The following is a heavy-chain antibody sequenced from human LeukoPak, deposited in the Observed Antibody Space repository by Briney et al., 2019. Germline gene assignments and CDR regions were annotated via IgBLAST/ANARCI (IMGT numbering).Heavy chain of an antibody. Sequence: GGSLRLSCAASGFTFSSYAMSWVRQAPGKGLEWVSAISGSGGSTYYADSVKGRFTISRDNSRNTLYLQMNSLRAEDTAVYYCAKYDSGSQPGLVDYWGQGTLVTVSS. D-gene: IGHD3-10*01. CDR2: ISGSGGST. CDR3: AKYDSGSQPGLVDY. J-gene: IGHJ4*02. V-gene: IGHV3-23*01. CDR1: GFTFSSYA.